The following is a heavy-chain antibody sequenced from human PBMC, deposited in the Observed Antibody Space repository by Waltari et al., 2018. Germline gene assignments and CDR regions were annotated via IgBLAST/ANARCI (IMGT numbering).Heavy chain of an antibody. CDR1: GGTFSSYA. Sequence: QVQLVQSGAEVKKPGSSVKVSCKASGGTFSSYAISWVRQAPGQGLEWMGGSIPIFGTANYAQKFQGRVTITADESTSTAYMELSSLRSEDTAVYYCARLFEGDYYYGMDVWGQGTTVTVSS. CDR3: ARLFEGDYYYGMDV. J-gene: IGHJ6*02. D-gene: IGHD3-10*01. V-gene: IGHV1-69*01. CDR2: SIPIFGTA.